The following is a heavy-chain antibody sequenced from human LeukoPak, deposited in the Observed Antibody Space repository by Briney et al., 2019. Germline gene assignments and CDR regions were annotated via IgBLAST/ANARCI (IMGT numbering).Heavy chain of an antibody. V-gene: IGHV3-23*01. CDR3: ARPVGASAY. J-gene: IGHJ4*02. CDR2: IRSSGDDT. Sequence: GGSLRLSCAASGFMFNNYAMSWVRQAPGKGLEWVSSIRSSGDDTYYADSVKGRFTISRDNSKNTLYLQMNSLRAEDTAVYYRARPVGASAYWGQGTLVTVSS. CDR1: GFMFNNYA. D-gene: IGHD1-26*01.